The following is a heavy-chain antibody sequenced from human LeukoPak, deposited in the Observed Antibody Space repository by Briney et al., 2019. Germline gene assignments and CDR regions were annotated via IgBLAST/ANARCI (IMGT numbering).Heavy chain of an antibody. CDR1: GFTFSSYE. CDR3: ARETNDMIVVVDPLGFDY. D-gene: IGHD3-22*01. V-gene: IGHV3-48*03. J-gene: IGHJ4*02. Sequence: PGGSLRLSCAASGFTFSSYEMNWVRQAPGKGQEWVSYISSSGSTIYYADSVKGRFTISRDNAKNSLYLQINSLRAEDTAVYYCARETNDMIVVVDPLGFDYWGQGTLVTVSS. CDR2: ISSSGSTI.